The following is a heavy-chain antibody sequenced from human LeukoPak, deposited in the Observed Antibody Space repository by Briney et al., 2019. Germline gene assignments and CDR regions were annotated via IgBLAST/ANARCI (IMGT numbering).Heavy chain of an antibody. J-gene: IGHJ3*02. CDR3: ARVVTVSNTDPAFDI. CDR1: GFTFSSYG. V-gene: IGHV3-33*01. CDR2: IWYDGSNK. D-gene: IGHD2-21*02. Sequence: GGSLRLSCAASGFTFSSYGMHWVRQAPGKGLEWVAVIWYDGSNKHYADSVKGRFTISRDNSKNTLYLQMNSLRAEDTAVYYCARVVTVSNTDPAFDIWGQGTMVTVSS.